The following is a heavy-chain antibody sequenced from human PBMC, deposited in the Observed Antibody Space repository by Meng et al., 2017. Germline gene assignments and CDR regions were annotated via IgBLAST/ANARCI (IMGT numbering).Heavy chain of an antibody. CDR1: NYSISSGYY. CDR3: ARGYSSSWYSY. D-gene: IGHD6-13*01. V-gene: IGHV4-38-2*02. CDR2: IHATGSS. Sequence: ETLSLTCTVSNYSISSGYYWGWIRQPPGKGFEWIGSIHATGSSYHNPSLKSRVTISIDMSKNQFSLKLRSVTAADTAVYYCARGYSSSWYSYWGQGTLVTISS. J-gene: IGHJ4*02.